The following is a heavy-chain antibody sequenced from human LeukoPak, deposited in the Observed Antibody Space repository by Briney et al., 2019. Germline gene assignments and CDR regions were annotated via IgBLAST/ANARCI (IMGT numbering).Heavy chain of an antibody. V-gene: IGHV3-74*01. CDR3: AKVTIFGVVPYYFDY. CDR2: INGYGSST. J-gene: IGHJ4*02. Sequence: GGSLRLSCAASGFTFISYWMHWVRQAPGKGLVWVSRINGYGSSTDFADSVKGRFTISRDNAKNTLYLQMNGLRAEDTAVYYCAKVTIFGVVPYYFDYWGQGTLVTVSS. CDR1: GFTFISYW. D-gene: IGHD3-3*01.